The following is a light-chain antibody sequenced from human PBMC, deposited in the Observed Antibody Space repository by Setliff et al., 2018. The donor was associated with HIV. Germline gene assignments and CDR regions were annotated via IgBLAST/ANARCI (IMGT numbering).Light chain of an antibody. J-gene: IGLJ1*01. CDR1: SSDVGGYNY. CDR2: DVS. Sequence: ALTQPRSVSGSPGQSVTISCTGTSSDVGGYNYVSWYQRHPGKAPKLMIYDVSKRPSGVPDRFSGSKSGNTASLTISGLQAEDEADYYCCSYAGSYAFVFGTGTKVTVL. V-gene: IGLV2-11*01. CDR3: CSYAGSYAFV.